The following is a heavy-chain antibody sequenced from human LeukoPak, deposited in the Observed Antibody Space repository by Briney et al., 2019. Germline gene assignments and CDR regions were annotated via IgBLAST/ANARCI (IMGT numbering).Heavy chain of an antibody. CDR2: INHSGST. CDR3: ASRYHPPAAMAASSSWFDP. CDR1: GGSFSGYH. Sequence: SETLSLTCAVYGGSFSGYHWSWIRQPPGKGLEWIGEINHSGSTNYNPSLKSRVTISVDVSKNQFSLKLTSVTAADTAVYYCASRYHPPAAMAASSSWFDPWGQGTLVTVSS. V-gene: IGHV4-34*01. D-gene: IGHD2-2*01. J-gene: IGHJ5*02.